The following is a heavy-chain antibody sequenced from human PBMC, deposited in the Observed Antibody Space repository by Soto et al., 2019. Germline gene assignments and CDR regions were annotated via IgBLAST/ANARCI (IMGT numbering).Heavy chain of an antibody. CDR2: ISYDGSNK. CDR1: GFTFSSYA. D-gene: IGHD3-9*01. J-gene: IGHJ6*02. V-gene: IGHV3-30-3*01. CDR3: AREFGYYDILTAYYYYYGMEV. Sequence: ESGGGVVQPGRSLRLSCAASGFTFSSYAMHWVRQAPGKGLEWVAVISYDGSNKYYADSVKGRFTISRDNSKNTLYLQMNSLRAEDTAVYYCAREFGYYDILTAYYYYYGMEVWGQGTTVTVSS.